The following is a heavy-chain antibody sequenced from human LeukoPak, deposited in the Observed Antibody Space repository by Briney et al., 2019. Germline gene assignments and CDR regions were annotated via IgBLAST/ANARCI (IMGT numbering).Heavy chain of an antibody. CDR2: IKQDGCEK. CDR3: ARGWNYAFRFDY. V-gene: IGHV3-7*01. Sequence: DPGGSLRLSCAASGFIFSDYWMTWVRQAPGKGLEWVAHIKQDGCEKYYVDSIKGRFTISRDNAQNLVYLQMNSLRAEDTAVYYCARGWNYAFRFDYWGQGTLVTVSS. CDR1: GFIFSDYW. D-gene: IGHD1-7*01. J-gene: IGHJ4*02.